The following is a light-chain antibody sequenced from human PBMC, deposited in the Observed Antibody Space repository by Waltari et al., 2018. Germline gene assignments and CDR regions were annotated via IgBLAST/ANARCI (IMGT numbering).Light chain of an antibody. CDR2: GVS. J-gene: IGKJ4*01. Sequence: EIVLTQSPGTLSLSPGESATLSCSASQTITNNFFAWFQQKPGQAPRLLIHGVSSRATGIPDRFSGSGSGTDFTLTISGLEPEDFAVYYCQQYVRSPLTFGGGTRVEIK. CDR1: QTITNNF. V-gene: IGKV3-20*01. CDR3: QQYVRSPLT.